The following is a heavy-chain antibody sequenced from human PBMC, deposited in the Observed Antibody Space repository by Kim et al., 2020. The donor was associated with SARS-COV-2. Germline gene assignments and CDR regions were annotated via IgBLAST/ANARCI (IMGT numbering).Heavy chain of an antibody. D-gene: IGHD2-21*02. J-gene: IGHJ4*02. V-gene: IGHV7-4-1*02. CDR3: TRGLGGYSLNGY. CDR1: GYSLTDYP. Sequence: ASVKVSCKASGYSLTDYPINWVRQAPGQGLKWMGYINTNTGRPTYAPDLAGRVVFSLDPSVTTAYLQINGLKAEDTAIYYCTRGLGGYSLNGYWGQGTLVTVPS. CDR2: INTNTGRP.